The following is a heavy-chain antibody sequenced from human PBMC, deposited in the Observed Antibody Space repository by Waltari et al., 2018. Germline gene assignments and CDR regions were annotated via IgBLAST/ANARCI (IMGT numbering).Heavy chain of an antibody. CDR2: IYHSGST. CDR3: ARVYSSSWLSPYYYYYYMDV. D-gene: IGHD6-13*01. V-gene: IGHV4-38-2*01. CDR1: GYSISSGYY. J-gene: IGHJ6*03. Sequence: QVQLQESGPGLVKPPETLSLTCAVSGYSISSGYYWGWIRQPPGKGLEWIGSIYHSGSTSYNPSLKSRVTISVDTSKNQFSLKLSSVTAADTAVYYCARVYSSSWLSPYYYYYYMDVWGKGTTVTVSS.